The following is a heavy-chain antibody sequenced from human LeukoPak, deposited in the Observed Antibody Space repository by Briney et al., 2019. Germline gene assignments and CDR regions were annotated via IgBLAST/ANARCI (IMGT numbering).Heavy chain of an antibody. CDR3: ARVRADLDWFDP. CDR2: INPNSGGT. D-gene: IGHD6-13*01. CDR1: GYTFTDYY. J-gene: IGHJ5*02. V-gene: IGHV1-2*02. Sequence: ASVKVSCKASGYTFTDYYMHWVRQAPGQGLEWVAWINPNSGGTNYAQKFQGRVTMTRDTSISTAYMELSRLRSDDTAVYYCARVRADLDWFDPWGQGTLVTVSS.